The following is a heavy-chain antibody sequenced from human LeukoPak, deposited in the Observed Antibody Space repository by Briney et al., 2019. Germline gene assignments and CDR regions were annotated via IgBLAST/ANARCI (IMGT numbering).Heavy chain of an antibody. V-gene: IGHV1-69*05. CDR1: GGTFSSYA. Sequence: ASVKVSCKASGGTFSSYAISCVRQAPGQGLEWMGGIIPIFGTANYAQKFQGRVTITTDESTSTAYMELSSLRSEDTAVYYCARLRTSSGRLYYYYMDVWGKGTTVTVSS. J-gene: IGHJ6*03. CDR3: ARLRTSSGRLYYYYMDV. CDR2: IIPIFGTA. D-gene: IGHD6-19*01.